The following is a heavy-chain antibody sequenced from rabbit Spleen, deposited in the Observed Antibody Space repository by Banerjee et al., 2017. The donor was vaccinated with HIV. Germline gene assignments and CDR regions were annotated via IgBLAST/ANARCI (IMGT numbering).Heavy chain of an antibody. Sequence: QLVESGGGLVQPGGSLKLSCKASGLDFSTYYMSWVRQAPGKGLEWIGIIYTGKGSTDYANWVNGRFTISSHNAQNTVDLQMTSLTVVDTATYFCARDTGGSTWGFDLWGPGTLVTV. V-gene: IGHV1S7*01. CDR1: GLDFSTYY. D-gene: IGHD7-1*01. CDR3: ARDTGGSTWGFDL. CDR2: IYTGKGST. J-gene: IGHJ4*01.